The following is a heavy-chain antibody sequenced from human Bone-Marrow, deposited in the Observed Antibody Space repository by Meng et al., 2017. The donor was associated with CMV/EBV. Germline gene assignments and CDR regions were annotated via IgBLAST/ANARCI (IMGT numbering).Heavy chain of an antibody. V-gene: IGHV1-2*02. CDR2: INPNSGGT. J-gene: IGHJ4*02. CDR1: GYTFTGYY. CDR3: ARAAVNDFWSGYFVDY. D-gene: IGHD3-3*01. Sequence: ASVKVSCKASGYTFTGYYMHWVRQAPGQGLEWMGWINPNSGGTNYAQKFQGRVTMTRDTSISTAYMELSRLRSDDTAVYYCARAAVNDFWSGYFVDYWGQGTLVTFSS.